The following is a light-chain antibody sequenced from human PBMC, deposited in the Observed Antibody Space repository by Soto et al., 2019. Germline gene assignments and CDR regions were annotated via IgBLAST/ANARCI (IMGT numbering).Light chain of an antibody. CDR2: EVS. CDR1: SSDVGLYKY. CDR3: SLGTTTSWL. J-gene: IGLJ1*01. Sequence: QSALTQPASVSGSPGQSITISCTGTSSDVGLYKYVSWYQQHPGKAPKLLISEVSDRPSGVSYRFSGSKSANSASLSISWRQAEDEADYYCSLGTTTSWLFGTGTKVTVL. V-gene: IGLV2-14*01.